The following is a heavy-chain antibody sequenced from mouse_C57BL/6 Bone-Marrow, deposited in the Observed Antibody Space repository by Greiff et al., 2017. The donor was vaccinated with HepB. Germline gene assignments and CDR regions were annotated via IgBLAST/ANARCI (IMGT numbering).Heavy chain of an antibody. D-gene: IGHD2-3*01. Sequence: DVHLVESGGGLVKPGGSLKLSCAASGFTFSSYAMSWVRQTPEKRLEWVATISDGGSYTYYPDNVKGRFTISRDNAKNNLYLQMSHLKSEDTAMYYCARDRAMLVFAYWGQGTLVTVSA. CDR3: ARDRAMLVFAY. J-gene: IGHJ3*01. V-gene: IGHV5-4*01. CDR1: GFTFSSYA. CDR2: ISDGGSYT.